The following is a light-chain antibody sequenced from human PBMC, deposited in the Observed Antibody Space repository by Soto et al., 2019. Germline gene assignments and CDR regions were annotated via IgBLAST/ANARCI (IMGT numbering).Light chain of an antibody. CDR3: QQFDSSLYT. V-gene: IGKV3-20*01. CDR2: GAS. J-gene: IGKJ2*01. Sequence: EIVLTQSPGTLSLSPGERATLSCRASQSVSSSYLAWYQQKPGQAPRLLIYGASSRAPGIPDRFSGSGSGTDFTLTISRLEPEDFAVYYCQQFDSSLYTFGQGTKLEIK. CDR1: QSVSSSY.